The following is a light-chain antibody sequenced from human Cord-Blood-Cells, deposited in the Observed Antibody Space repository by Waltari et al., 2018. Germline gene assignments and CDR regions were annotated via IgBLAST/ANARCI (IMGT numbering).Light chain of an antibody. J-gene: IGKJ1*01. V-gene: IGKV1-5*03. Sequence: DIPMTQSPSTLSASVGDRVTIPCRASQSISSWLAWYQQKPGKAPKLLIYKASSLESGVPSRFSGSGSGTEFTLTISSLQPDDFATYYCQQYNSYSWTFGQGTKVEIK. CDR3: QQYNSYSWT. CDR2: KAS. CDR1: QSISSW.